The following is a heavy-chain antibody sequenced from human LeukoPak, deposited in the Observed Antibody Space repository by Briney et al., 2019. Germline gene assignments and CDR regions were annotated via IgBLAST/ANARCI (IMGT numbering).Heavy chain of an antibody. Sequence: SETLSLTCTVSGGSISSYYWNWIRQPPGKGLEWIGYIYYSGSTNYNPSLKSRVTILVDTSKNQFSLKLSSVTAADTAVYYCARGAAPNSLDYWGQGTLVTVSS. CDR3: ARGAAPNSLDY. V-gene: IGHV4-59*01. CDR1: GGSISSYY. D-gene: IGHD6-6*01. CDR2: IYYSGST. J-gene: IGHJ4*02.